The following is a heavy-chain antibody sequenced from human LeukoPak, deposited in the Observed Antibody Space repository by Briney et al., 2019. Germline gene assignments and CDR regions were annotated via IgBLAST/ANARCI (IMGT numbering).Heavy chain of an antibody. CDR1: GYTFTSNY. CDR3: ARGWSVVVPATKNWFGP. J-gene: IGHJ5*02. V-gene: IGHV1-46*01. CDR2: INPSGGST. Sequence: GASVKVSCKASGYTFTSNYMHWVRQAPGQGLEWMGIINPSGGSTSYAQKFQGRVTMTRDMSTRTVYMELSSLRSEDTAVYYCARGWSVVVPATKNWFGPWGERALVTVSS. D-gene: IGHD2-2*01.